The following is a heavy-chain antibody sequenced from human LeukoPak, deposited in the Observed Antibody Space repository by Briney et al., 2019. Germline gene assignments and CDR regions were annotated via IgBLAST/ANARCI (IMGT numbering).Heavy chain of an antibody. CDR3: AKDSVYYYDSSGSNFDY. CDR2: ISGSGGST. CDR1: GFTFSSYA. Sequence: GGALRLSCAASGFTFSSYAMSWVRQAPGKGLEWVSAISGSGGSTYYADSVTGRFTISRDNSKNTLYLQMNSLRAEDTAVYYCAKDSVYYYDSSGSNFDYWGQGTLVTVSS. V-gene: IGHV3-23*01. J-gene: IGHJ4*02. D-gene: IGHD3-22*01.